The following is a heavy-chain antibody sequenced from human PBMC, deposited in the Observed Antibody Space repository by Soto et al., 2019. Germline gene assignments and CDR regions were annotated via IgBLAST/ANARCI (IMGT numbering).Heavy chain of an antibody. J-gene: IGHJ4*02. CDR2: IYYSGST. CDR3: ARGYSSGYNYYFDY. CDR1: GGSISSYY. Sequence: SETLSLTCTVSGGSISSYYWSWIRQPPGKGLEWIGYIYYSGSTNYNPSLKSRVTISVDTSKNQFSLKLSSVTAADTAVYYCARGYSSGYNYYFDYWGQGTLVTVSS. D-gene: IGHD3-22*01. V-gene: IGHV4-59*01.